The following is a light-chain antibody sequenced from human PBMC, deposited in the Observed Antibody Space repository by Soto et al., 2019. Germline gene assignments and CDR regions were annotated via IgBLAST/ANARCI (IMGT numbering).Light chain of an antibody. CDR2: EVG. V-gene: IGLV2-14*01. CDR1: SSDVGGYNY. J-gene: IGLJ3*02. CDR3: AAWDDSLSGRV. Sequence: QSALTQPASVSGSPGQSITISCTGTSSDVGGYNYVSWYQQHPGKAPKLMIFEVGNRPSGVSNRFSGSKSGNTASLTISGLRSEDEADYYCAAWDDSLSGRVFGGGTKLTVL.